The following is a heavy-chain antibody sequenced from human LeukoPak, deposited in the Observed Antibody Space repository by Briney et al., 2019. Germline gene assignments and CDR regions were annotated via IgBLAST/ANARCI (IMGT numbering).Heavy chain of an antibody. Sequence: GGSLRLSCAASGFTVSSYSMNWVREAPGKGLEWVSSISSSSSYIYYADSVKGRFTISRDNAKNSLYLQMNSLRAEDTAVYYCARDHSFTVVRGVIDYWGQGTLVTVSS. J-gene: IGHJ4*02. V-gene: IGHV3-21*01. D-gene: IGHD3-10*01. CDR2: ISSSSSYI. CDR3: ARDHSFTVVRGVIDY. CDR1: GFTVSSYS.